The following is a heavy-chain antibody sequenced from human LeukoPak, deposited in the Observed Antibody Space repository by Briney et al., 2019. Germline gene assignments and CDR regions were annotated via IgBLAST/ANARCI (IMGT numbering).Heavy chain of an antibody. CDR3: ASGYIFGVDRGAFEN. J-gene: IGHJ3*02. D-gene: IGHD5-18*01. V-gene: IGHV3-11*01. CDR1: VSYFRDYY. Sequence: GGSLRLSCAASVSYFRDYYMNWVPQAPGKGLEWISYISESSQKIHYADSVKGRFTISRDNANNSLYLQMNSLRAEDTALYYCASGYIFGVDRGAFENWGQGTMVTVSS. CDR2: ISESSQKI.